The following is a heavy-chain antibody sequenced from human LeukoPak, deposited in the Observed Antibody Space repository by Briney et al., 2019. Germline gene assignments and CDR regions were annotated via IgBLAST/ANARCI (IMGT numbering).Heavy chain of an antibody. J-gene: IGHJ6*02. CDR3: AREPPVRLETTYGMDV. V-gene: IGHV3-30*04. D-gene: IGHD4-11*01. CDR1: GFTFSSYA. Sequence: PGRSLRLSCAASGFTFSSYAMHWVRQAPGKGLEWVAVISYDGSNKYYADSVKGRFTISRDNSKNTLYLQMNSLRAEDTAVYYCAREPPVRLETTYGMDVWGQGTTVTVSS. CDR2: ISYDGSNK.